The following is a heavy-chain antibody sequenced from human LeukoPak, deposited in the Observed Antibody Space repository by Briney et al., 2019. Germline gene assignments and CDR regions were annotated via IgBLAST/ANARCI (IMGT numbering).Heavy chain of an antibody. D-gene: IGHD3-10*01. J-gene: IGHJ4*02. V-gene: IGHV3-21*01. CDR1: GFTFSRYN. CDR3: ARGLDNYGSGSSD. CDR2: ISSSSSYI. Sequence: GGSLRLSCAASGFTFSRYNMNWVRQAPGKGLEWVSSISSSSSYIYYADSVKGRFTISRDNAKNSLYLQMNSLRAEETAVYYCARGLDNYGSGSSDWGEGTLVTVSS.